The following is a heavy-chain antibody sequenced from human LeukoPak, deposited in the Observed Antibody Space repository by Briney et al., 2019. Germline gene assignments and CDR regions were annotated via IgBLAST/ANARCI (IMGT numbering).Heavy chain of an antibody. CDR1: GYTFTGYY. J-gene: IGHJ5*02. CDR3: ARDFLFGVARFDP. D-gene: IGHD3-3*01. Sequence: ASVKVSCKASGYTFTGYYMHWVRQAPGQGLEWMGWINPNSGGTNYAQKFQGRVTMTRDTSISTAYMELSRLRSDDTAVYYCARDFLFGVARFDPWGQGTLVTVSS. CDR2: INPNSGGT. V-gene: IGHV1-2*02.